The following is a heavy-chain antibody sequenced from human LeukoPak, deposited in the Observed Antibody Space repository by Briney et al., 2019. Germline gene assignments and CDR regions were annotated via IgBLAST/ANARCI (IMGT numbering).Heavy chain of an antibody. CDR2: IYYSGST. V-gene: IGHV4-39*01. Sequence: PSEALSLTCTVSGGSISSSSYYWSWIRQPPGKGLEWIGSIYYSGSTYYNPSLKSRVTISVDTSKNQFSLKLSSVTAADTAVYYCARHSGHDFWSGYSFDYWGQGTLVTVSS. CDR3: ARHSGHDFWSGYSFDY. CDR1: GGSISSSSYY. J-gene: IGHJ4*02. D-gene: IGHD3-3*01.